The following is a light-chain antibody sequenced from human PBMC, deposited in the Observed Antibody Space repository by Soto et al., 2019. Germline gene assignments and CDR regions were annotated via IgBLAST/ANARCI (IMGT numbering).Light chain of an antibody. V-gene: IGKV3-11*01. CDR2: DAS. Sequence: MSQSQPTLSVSRGERATLSCRASQSVSSYLAWYQQKPGQAPRLLIYDASNRATGIPARFSGSGSGTDFTLTISSLEPEDFAVYYCQQRSNWPPWTFGQGTKVDIK. J-gene: IGKJ1*01. CDR3: QQRSNWPPWT. CDR1: QSVSSY.